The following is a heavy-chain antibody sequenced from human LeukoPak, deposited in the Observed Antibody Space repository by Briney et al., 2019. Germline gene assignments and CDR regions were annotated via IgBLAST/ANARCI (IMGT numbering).Heavy chain of an antibody. Sequence: GASVKVSCKVSGYTLTELSMHWVRQAPGQGLEWMGWINPNSGGTNYAQKFQGRVTMTRDTSISTAYMELSRLRSDDTAVYYCARPLRYFDWLPDYWGQGTLVAVSS. V-gene: IGHV1-2*02. D-gene: IGHD3-9*01. CDR2: INPNSGGT. CDR1: GYTLTELS. CDR3: ARPLRYFDWLPDY. J-gene: IGHJ4*02.